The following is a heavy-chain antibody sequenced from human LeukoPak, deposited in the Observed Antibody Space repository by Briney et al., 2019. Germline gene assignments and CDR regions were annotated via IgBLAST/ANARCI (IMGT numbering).Heavy chain of an antibody. J-gene: IGHJ3*02. CDR2: IYYSGST. CDR1: GGSISSYY. D-gene: IGHD6-13*01. CDR3: ARDGAGSSWYRDAFDI. V-gene: IGHV4-59*01. Sequence: SETLSLTCTVSGGSISSYYWSWIRQPPGKGLEWIGYIYYSGSTNYNPSLKSRVTISEDTSKNQFSLKLSSVTAADTAVYYCARDGAGSSWYRDAFDIWGQGTMVTVSS.